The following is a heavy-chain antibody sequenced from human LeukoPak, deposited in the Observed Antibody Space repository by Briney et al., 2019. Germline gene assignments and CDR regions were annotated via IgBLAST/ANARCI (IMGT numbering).Heavy chain of an antibody. CDR1: GYTFSGYY. CDR3: ARGRGGRRLLWFGELSQKWYYYMDV. J-gene: IGHJ6*03. Sequence: ASVKVSCKASGYTFSGYYMHWVRQAPGQGLEWMGWINPKSGGTNYAQKFQGRVTMTRDTSISTAYMELSSLRSEDTAVYYCARGRGGRRLLWFGELSQKWYYYMDVWGKGTTVTISS. CDR2: INPKSGGT. D-gene: IGHD3-10*01. V-gene: IGHV1-2*02.